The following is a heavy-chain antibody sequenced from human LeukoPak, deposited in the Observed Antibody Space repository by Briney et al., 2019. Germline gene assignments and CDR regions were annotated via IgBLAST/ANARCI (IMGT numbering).Heavy chain of an antibody. V-gene: IGHV3-48*02. CDR3: ARDTDWSFDY. CDR1: GFTFSDYS. J-gene: IGHJ4*02. D-gene: IGHD2-21*01. Sequence: PGGSLRLSCATSGFTFSDYSMNGVRQAPGKGPEWISYISNDRSSVADSVKGRFTISRDNAENSLFLQMNSLRDEDTAVYYCARDTDWSFDYWGQGILVTVSS. CDR2: ISNDRSSV.